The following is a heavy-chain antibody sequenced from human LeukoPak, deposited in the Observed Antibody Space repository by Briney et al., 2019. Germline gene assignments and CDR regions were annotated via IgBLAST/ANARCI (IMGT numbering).Heavy chain of an antibody. CDR2: IYHSGST. D-gene: IGHD3-22*01. V-gene: IGHV4-4*02. CDR1: GGSISSSNW. CDR3: ARMANFYYYTTFDY. J-gene: IGHJ4*01. Sequence: SETLSLTCTVSGGSISSSNWWSWVRQPPGKGLEWIGEIYHSGSTNYNPSLKSRVTISVDTSKNQFSLKLSSVTAADTAVYYCARMANFYYYTTFDYWGQGTLVTVSS.